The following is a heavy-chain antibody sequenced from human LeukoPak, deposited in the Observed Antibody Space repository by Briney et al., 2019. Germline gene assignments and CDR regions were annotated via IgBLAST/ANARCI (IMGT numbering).Heavy chain of an antibody. D-gene: IGHD5-18*01. V-gene: IGHV4-59*01. Sequence: SETLSLTCTVSGGSISSYYWSWIRQPPGKGLEWIGYIYYSGSTNYNPSLKSRVTISVDTSKNQFSLKLSSVTAADTAVYYCVRAYTAMAEFDYWGQGTLVAVSS. J-gene: IGHJ4*02. CDR2: IYYSGST. CDR1: GGSISSYY. CDR3: VRAYTAMAEFDY.